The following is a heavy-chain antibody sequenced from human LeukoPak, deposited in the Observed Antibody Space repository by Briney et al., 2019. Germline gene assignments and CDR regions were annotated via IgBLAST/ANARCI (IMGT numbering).Heavy chain of an antibody. CDR2: ISGSGGST. Sequence: GGSLRLTCAASGFTSSSCAMSWVRQAPGKGLEWVSAISGSGGSTYYADSVKGRFTISRDNSKNTLYLQVNSLRAEDTAVYYCAKKWLFGFDYWGQGTLVTVSS. D-gene: IGHD5-12*01. CDR1: GFTSSSCA. CDR3: AKKWLFGFDY. V-gene: IGHV3-23*01. J-gene: IGHJ4*02.